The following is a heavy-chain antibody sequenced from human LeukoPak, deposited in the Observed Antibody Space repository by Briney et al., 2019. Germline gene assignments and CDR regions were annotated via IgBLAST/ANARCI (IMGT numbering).Heavy chain of an antibody. V-gene: IGHV3-23*01. CDR2: ITDSGGST. CDR1: GFTFSSYA. CDR3: AKGSSGSRPYYFDY. J-gene: IGHJ4*02. D-gene: IGHD3-22*01. Sequence: GGSLRLSCAASGFTFSSYAMSWVRQAPGEGLEWVSAITDSGGSTYYSDSVKGRFTISRDNSKNTLYLQMNTLRAEDTAIYYCAKGSSGSRPYYFDYWGQGTLVTVSS.